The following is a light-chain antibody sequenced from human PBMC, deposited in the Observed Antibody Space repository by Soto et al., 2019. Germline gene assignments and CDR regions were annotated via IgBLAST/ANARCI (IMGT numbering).Light chain of an antibody. CDR1: QSVRSN. J-gene: IGKJ1*01. CDR2: GAS. CDR3: QEYDNWPLWT. Sequence: ETVMTQSPATLPVSPGERATLSCRASQSVRSNLAWYQQKPGQAPRLLIYGASTRATGGPARFSGSGSGTEFTLTINSLQSEDFALYYCQEYDNWPLWTVGQGTKVDIK. V-gene: IGKV3-15*01.